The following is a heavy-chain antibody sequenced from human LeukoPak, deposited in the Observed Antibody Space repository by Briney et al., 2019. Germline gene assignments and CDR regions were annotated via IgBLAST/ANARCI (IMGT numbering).Heavy chain of an antibody. CDR2: INPNSGGT. J-gene: IGHJ4*02. CDR1: GYTFTGYY. D-gene: IGHD6-19*01. CDR3: ARLDSSGWTHFDY. Sequence: ASVKVSCKASGYTFTGYYMHWVRQAPGQGLEWKGRINPNSGGTNYAQKFQGRVTMTRDTSISTAYMELSRLRSDDTAVYYCARLDSSGWTHFDYWGQGTLVTVSS. V-gene: IGHV1-2*06.